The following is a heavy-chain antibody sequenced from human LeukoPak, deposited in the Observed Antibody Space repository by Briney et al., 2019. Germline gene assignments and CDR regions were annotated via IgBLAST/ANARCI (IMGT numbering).Heavy chain of an antibody. Sequence: ASVKVSCKASGYTFTSYGICWVRQAPGQGLEWMGWISAYNGNTNYAQKLQGRVTMTTDTSTSTAYMELRSLRSDDTAVYYCARLDCSSTSCYGGLGYWGQGTLVTVSS. D-gene: IGHD2-2*01. CDR2: ISAYNGNT. V-gene: IGHV1-18*01. CDR1: GYTFTSYG. CDR3: ARLDCSSTSCYGGLGY. J-gene: IGHJ4*02.